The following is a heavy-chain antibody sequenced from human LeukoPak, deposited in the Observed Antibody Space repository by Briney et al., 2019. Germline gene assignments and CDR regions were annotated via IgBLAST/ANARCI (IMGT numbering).Heavy chain of an antibody. J-gene: IGHJ4*02. CDR1: GFTFSSHA. CDR2: ISYDGSNI. D-gene: IGHD3-22*01. CDR3: ARDYSSGYYRTFDY. V-gene: IGHV3-30*04. Sequence: GGSLRLSCSVSGFTFSSHAMHWVRQAPGKGLEWVAVISYDGSNIYYADSVKGRFTISRDNSKNTLYLQVNSLRAEDTAVYYCARDYSSGYYRTFDYWGQGTLVTVSS.